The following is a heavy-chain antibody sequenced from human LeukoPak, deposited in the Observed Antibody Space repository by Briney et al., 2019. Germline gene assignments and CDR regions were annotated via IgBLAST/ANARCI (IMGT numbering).Heavy chain of an antibody. CDR1: GYTFTSNY. J-gene: IGHJ4*02. Sequence: GASVRVSCTASGYTFTSNYIHWVRQAPGQGLEWMGVIYPRDGSTSYAQKFQDRVTVTRDTSTSTVHMELSGLRSEDTAVYYCARDQEGFDYWGQGTLVTVSS. CDR3: ARDQEGFDY. V-gene: IGHV1-46*01. CDR2: IYPRDGST.